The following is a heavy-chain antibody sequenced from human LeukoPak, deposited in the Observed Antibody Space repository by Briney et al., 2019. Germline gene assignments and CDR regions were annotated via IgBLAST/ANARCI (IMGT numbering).Heavy chain of an antibody. CDR2: IGPSDSYT. V-gene: IGHV5-10-1*01. CDR1: GYSFTSYW. Sequence: GESLRISCKGSGYSFTSYWINWVRQMPGKGLEWMGRIGPSDSYTNYSPSFQGHVSISADKSISTAYLQWSSLKASDTAMYYCARGTISNWFDPWGQGTLVTVSS. CDR3: ARGTISNWFDP. D-gene: IGHD1-1*01. J-gene: IGHJ5*02.